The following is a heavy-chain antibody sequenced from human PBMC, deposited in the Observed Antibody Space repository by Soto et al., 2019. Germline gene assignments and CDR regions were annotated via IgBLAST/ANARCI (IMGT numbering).Heavy chain of an antibody. J-gene: IGHJ6*02. Sequence: QVQLQESGPGLVKPSQTLSLTCTVSGGSISSGDYYRSWIRQPPGKSLEWIGYIHYSGSTYYTPSLMSRVKISIDTSKNQCSLMLSSVTAADTAVYYCAREESSRSYDSYYYYGMDVWGQGTTVTVSS. CDR1: GGSISSGDYY. D-gene: IGHD3-10*01. CDR3: AREESSRSYDSYYYYGMDV. CDR2: IHYSGST. V-gene: IGHV4-30-4*01.